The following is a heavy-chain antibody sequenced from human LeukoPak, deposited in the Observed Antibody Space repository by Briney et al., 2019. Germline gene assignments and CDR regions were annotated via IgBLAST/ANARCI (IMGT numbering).Heavy chain of an antibody. J-gene: IGHJ4*02. CDR3: AKDRGY. CDR1: GFTFSTYA. CDR2: ISGSGETT. Sequence: GGSLRLSCAASGFTFSTYAMTWVRQASGKGLEWVSAISGSGETTYYADSVKGRFTISRDNSKSTLYLQMNSLRAEDTAVYYCAKDRGYWGQGTLVTVSS. V-gene: IGHV3-23*01.